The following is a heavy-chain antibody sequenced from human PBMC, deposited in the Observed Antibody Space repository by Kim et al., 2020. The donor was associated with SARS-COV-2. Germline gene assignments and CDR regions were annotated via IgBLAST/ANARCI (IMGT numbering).Heavy chain of an antibody. Sequence: DSPATGQGRFTISREDSKTTLYLQMNSLKTEDTAVYYCTTGNGWPTFFDYWGQGTLVTVSS. CDR3: TTGNGWPTFFDY. D-gene: IGHD6-19*01. J-gene: IGHJ4*02. V-gene: IGHV3-15*01.